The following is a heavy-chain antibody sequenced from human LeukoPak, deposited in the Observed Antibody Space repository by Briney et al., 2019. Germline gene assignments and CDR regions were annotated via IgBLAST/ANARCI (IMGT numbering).Heavy chain of an antibody. D-gene: IGHD5-12*01. CDR3: ARGNSGYDFPPRYFDY. CDR2: INHSGST. Sequence: SETLSLTCTVSGGSISNSSYYWGWIRQPPGKGLEWIGEINHSGSTNYNPSLKSRVTISVDTSKNQFSLKLSSVTAADTAVYYCARGNSGYDFPPRYFDYWGQGTLVTVSS. V-gene: IGHV4-39*07. J-gene: IGHJ4*02. CDR1: GGSISNSSYY.